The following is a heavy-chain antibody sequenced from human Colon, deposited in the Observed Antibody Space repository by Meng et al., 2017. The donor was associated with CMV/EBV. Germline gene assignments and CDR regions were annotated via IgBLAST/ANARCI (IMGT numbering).Heavy chain of an antibody. Sequence: GESLKISCVASGYTFGSYGVSWVRQPPGKRLEWVAGLSGGGETSFFADSVKGRFTMSRDNPKNTVLLQMNSLRAEDTAIYYCAKDRMMVDPQGFDFWGQGTLVTVSS. CDR2: LSGGGETS. CDR3: AKDRMMVDPQGFDF. D-gene: IGHD3-22*01. V-gene: IGHV3-23*01. J-gene: IGHJ4*02. CDR1: GYTFGSYG.